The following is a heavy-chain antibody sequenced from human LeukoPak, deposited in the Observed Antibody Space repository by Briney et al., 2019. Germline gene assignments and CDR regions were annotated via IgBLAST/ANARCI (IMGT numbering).Heavy chain of an antibody. CDR3: ARLLKRYCSGGSCYFDDAFDI. CDR2: ISSSSSYI. Sequence: GGSLRLSCAASGFTFSGYSMKWVRQAPGKGLEWVSSISSSSSYIYYADSVKGRFTISRDNAKNSLYLQMNSLRAEDTAVYYCARLLKRYCSGGSCYFDDAFDIWGQGTMVTVSS. D-gene: IGHD2-15*01. J-gene: IGHJ3*02. CDR1: GFTFSGYS. V-gene: IGHV3-21*01.